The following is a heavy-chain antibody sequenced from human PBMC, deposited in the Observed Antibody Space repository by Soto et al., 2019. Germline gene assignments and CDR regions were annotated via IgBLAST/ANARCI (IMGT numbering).Heavy chain of an antibody. Sequence: GWSLRLSCAASGFTFSSYAMSWVRQAPGKGLEWVSAISGSGGSTYYADSVKGRFTISRDNSKNTLYLQMNSLRAEDTAVYYCAAYYDYVWGSYRPGHHGMDVWGQGTTVTVSS. CDR1: GFTFSSYA. J-gene: IGHJ6*02. CDR3: AAYYDYVWGSYRPGHHGMDV. V-gene: IGHV3-23*01. CDR2: ISGSGGST. D-gene: IGHD3-16*02.